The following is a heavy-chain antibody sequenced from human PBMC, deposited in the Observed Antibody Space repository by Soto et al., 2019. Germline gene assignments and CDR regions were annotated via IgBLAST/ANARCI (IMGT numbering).Heavy chain of an antibody. CDR2: IYPGDSDT. CDR3: ARQGDDYSRFDYYGMDV. V-gene: IGHV5-51*01. Sequence: YWIGWVRQMTGKGLEWMGIIYPGDSDTRYSPSFQGQVTISADKSISTAYLQWSSLKASDTAMYYCARQGDDYSRFDYYGMDVWGQGTTVTVSS. CDR1: YW. J-gene: IGHJ6*02. D-gene: IGHD4-4*01.